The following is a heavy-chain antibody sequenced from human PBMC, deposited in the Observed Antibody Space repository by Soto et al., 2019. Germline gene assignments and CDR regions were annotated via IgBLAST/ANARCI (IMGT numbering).Heavy chain of an antibody. CDR1: GYSFCTYW. CDR3: ARFYSSRWSANLDS. Sequence: PGESLKISCKGSGYSFCTYWINWVRQMPGKGLEWMGKIDPSDSSTNYSPSFQGHVTISADKSTATAYLQWSSLKASDTAMYYCARFYSSRWSANLDSWGQGTLVTVSS. D-gene: IGHD6-13*01. CDR2: IDPSDSST. V-gene: IGHV5-10-1*01. J-gene: IGHJ4*02.